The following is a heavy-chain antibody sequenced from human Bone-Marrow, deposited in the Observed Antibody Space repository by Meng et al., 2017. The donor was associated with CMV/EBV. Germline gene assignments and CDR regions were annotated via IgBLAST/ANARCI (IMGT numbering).Heavy chain of an antibody. D-gene: IGHD6-6*01. CDR2: ISSSGSTI. CDR3: AREGDSSFFDY. CDR1: GFTFSSYE. J-gene: IGHJ4*02. V-gene: IGHV3-48*03. Sequence: GESLKISCAASGFTFSSYEMNWVRQAPGKGLEWVSYISSSGSTIYYADSVKGRFTISRDNAKNSLYLQMNSLRAEDTALYYCAREGDSSFFDYWGQGTLVTVSS.